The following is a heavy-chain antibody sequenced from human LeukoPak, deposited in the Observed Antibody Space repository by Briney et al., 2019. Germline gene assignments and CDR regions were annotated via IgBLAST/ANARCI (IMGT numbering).Heavy chain of an antibody. Sequence: GGSLRLSCAASGFTFSSYEMNGVRQAPGKGLEWVSYISSSGTTIYYGDSVKGRFTISRDNDKNSLYLQMNSLRAEDTAVYYCARRRGYSDSSGYFEGSAFDIWGQGTMVTVSS. CDR1: GFTFSSYE. CDR3: ARRRGYSDSSGYFEGSAFDI. J-gene: IGHJ3*02. V-gene: IGHV3-48*03. D-gene: IGHD3-22*01. CDR2: ISSSGTTI.